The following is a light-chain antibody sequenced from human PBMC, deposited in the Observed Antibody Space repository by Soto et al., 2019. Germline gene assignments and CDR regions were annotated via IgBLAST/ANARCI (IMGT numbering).Light chain of an antibody. CDR2: GAS. V-gene: IGKV3-20*01. CDR3: QQYSSSPPYT. Sequence: EIVLTQSPGTLSLSPGERATLSCRASQSVSSSYLAWYQQKPGQAPRLLIYGASSRATGIPDRFSGSGSVTDFPLTISRLEPEDFAVYYCQQYSSSPPYTFGQGTKLEIK. J-gene: IGKJ2*01. CDR1: QSVSSSY.